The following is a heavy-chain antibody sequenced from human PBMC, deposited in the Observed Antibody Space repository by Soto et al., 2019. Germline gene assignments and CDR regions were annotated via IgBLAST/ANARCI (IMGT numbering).Heavy chain of an antibody. D-gene: IGHD3-3*01. V-gene: IGHV3-23*01. CDR1: GFTFGNYG. J-gene: IGHJ3*02. Sequence: GGSLRLSCETSGFTFGNYGMGWVRQAPGKGLYWVSGISSSSRRTYYADSVKGRFTISRDNSENTLYLQMNSLRAEDTAVYYCPRERYFDLWSGPPPGRFDIWGQRTTVTGSS. CDR3: PRERYFDLWSGPPPGRFDI. CDR2: ISSSSRRT.